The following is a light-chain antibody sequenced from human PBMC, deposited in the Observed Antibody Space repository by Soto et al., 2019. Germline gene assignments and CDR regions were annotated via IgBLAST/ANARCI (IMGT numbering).Light chain of an antibody. J-gene: IGKJ2*03. CDR1: QDITNY. CDR3: QDDDDVPHS. Sequence: DIQMTQSPSSLSASVGDRVTITCQASQDITNYLNWYQQTPGKAPQLLIYDASNLETWVPSRFSGSGSGTVFTFTISSLQPEDIASHSCQDDDDVPHSFGQGTKQ. V-gene: IGKV1-33*01. CDR2: DAS.